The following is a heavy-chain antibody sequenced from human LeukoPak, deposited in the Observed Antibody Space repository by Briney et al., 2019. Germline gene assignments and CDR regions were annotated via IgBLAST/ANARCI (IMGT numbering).Heavy chain of an antibody. V-gene: IGHV3-72*01. Sequence: GGSLRLSCAASGFTFSDHYMDWVRQAPGKGLEWVGRSRNKDNSYSTEYAASVTGRFTISRDDSKNSLQMNSLKTEDTAVYYCARGGTGLQQTFLDYWGQGTLVTVSS. CDR1: GFTFSDHY. D-gene: IGHD4-11*01. CDR3: ARGGTGLQQTFLDY. CDR2: SRNKDNSYST. J-gene: IGHJ4*02.